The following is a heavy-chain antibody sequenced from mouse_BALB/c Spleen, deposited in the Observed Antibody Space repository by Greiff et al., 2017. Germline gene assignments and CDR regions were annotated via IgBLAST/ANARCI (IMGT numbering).Heavy chain of an antibody. CDR3: ARRYYGSSYDAY. Sequence: EVQLQQSGAELVRPGALVKLSCKASGFNIKDYYMHWVKQRPEQGLEWIGWIDPENGNTIYDPKFQGKASITADTSSNTAYLQLSSLTSEDTAVYYCARRYYGSSYDAYWGQGTLVTVSA. CDR1: GFNIKDYY. CDR2: IDPENGNT. D-gene: IGHD1-1*01. J-gene: IGHJ3*01. V-gene: IGHV14-1*02.